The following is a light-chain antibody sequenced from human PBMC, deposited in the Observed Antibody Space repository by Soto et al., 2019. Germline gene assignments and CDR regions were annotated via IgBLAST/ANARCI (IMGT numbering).Light chain of an antibody. V-gene: IGKV3-11*01. J-gene: IGKJ4*01. CDR1: QSISKY. CDR3: QQRSNWPPKLT. CDR2: DAS. Sequence: EIVLTQSPATLSLSPGERATLSCRASQSISKYLAWYQQKPGQAPRLLIYDASNRAAGIPARFSGSGSGTDFILTISSLETEDFAVYYCQQRSNWPPKLTFGGGTKVEIK.